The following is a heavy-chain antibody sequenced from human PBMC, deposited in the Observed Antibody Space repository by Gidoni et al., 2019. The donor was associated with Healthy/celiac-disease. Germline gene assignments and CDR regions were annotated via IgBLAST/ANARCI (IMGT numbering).Heavy chain of an antibody. Sequence: QVQLQESGPGLVKTSQTRSLTSAVLGGSIRRGSYYWSRIWQPAGKGVELIGRTYTSGSNKFNPSLKSRVYISVDTSKNQFSLKLSSVTAADTAVYYCARGTRIAAAGSREILYYYYYYMDVWGKGTTVTVSS. CDR1: GGSIRRGSYY. D-gene: IGHD6-13*01. CDR2: TYTSGSN. CDR3: ARGTRIAAAGSREILYYYYYYMDV. J-gene: IGHJ6*03. V-gene: IGHV4-61*02.